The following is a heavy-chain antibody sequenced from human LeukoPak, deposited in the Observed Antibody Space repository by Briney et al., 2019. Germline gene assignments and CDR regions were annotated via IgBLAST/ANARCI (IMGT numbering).Heavy chain of an antibody. Sequence: GESLKISCKGSGYSFTSYWLGWVRQMPGKGLEWMGIIYPGDSDTRYSPSFQGQVTISADKSISTAYLQWSSLKASDTAMYYCASGEIGYSSRSNFDYWGQGTLVTVSS. CDR1: GYSFTSYW. CDR3: ASGEIGYSSRSNFDY. D-gene: IGHD6-13*01. J-gene: IGHJ4*02. CDR2: IYPGDSDT. V-gene: IGHV5-51*01.